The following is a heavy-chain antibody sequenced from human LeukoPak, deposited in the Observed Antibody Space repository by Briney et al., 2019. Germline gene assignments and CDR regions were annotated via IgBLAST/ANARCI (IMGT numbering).Heavy chain of an antibody. V-gene: IGHV3-30*18. Sequence: GRSLKLSCAASGFTFSSYGMHWVRQAPGKGLEWVAVISYDGSNKYYADPVKGRFTISRDNSKNTLYLQMNSLRAEDTAVYYCAKDPYDILTGYLDYWGQGTLVTVSS. J-gene: IGHJ4*02. D-gene: IGHD3-9*01. CDR2: ISYDGSNK. CDR1: GFTFSSYG. CDR3: AKDPYDILTGYLDY.